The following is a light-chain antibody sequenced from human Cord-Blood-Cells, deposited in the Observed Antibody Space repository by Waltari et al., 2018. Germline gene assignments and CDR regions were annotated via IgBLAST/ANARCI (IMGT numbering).Light chain of an antibody. CDR3: SSYTSSSTPV. V-gene: IGLV2-14*01. CDR2: DVS. J-gene: IGLJ3*02. Sequence: QSALTQPASVSGSPGQSLTISCTGTSSDVGGYNYVSWHQQHPGKAPKRMIYDVSNRPSGVSNRFSGSKSGNTASLTISGLQAEDEADYYCSSYTSSSTPVFGGGTKLTVL. CDR1: SSDVGGYNY.